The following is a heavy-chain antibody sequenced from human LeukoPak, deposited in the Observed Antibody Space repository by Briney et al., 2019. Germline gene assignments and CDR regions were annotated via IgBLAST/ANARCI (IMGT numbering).Heavy chain of an antibody. CDR2: IIPILGIA. J-gene: IGHJ4*02. V-gene: IGHV1-69*04. Sequence: GASVKVSCKASGGTFSSYAFSWVRQAPGQGLEWMGRIIPILGIANYAQKFQGRLTITADKSTSTAYMELSSLRSEDTAVYYCARPAGRDGYNYDYWGQGTLVTVSS. CDR1: GGTFSSYA. CDR3: ARPAGRDGYNYDY. D-gene: IGHD5-24*01.